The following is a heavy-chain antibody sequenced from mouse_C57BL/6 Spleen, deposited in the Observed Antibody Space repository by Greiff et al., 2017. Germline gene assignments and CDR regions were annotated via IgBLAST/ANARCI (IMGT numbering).Heavy chain of an antibody. CDR1: GFTFSDYG. Sequence: EVNVVESGGGLVKPGGSLKLSCAASGFTFSDYGMHWVRQAPEKGLEWVAYISSGSSTIYYADTVKGRLTISRDNAKNTLFLQMTSLRSEDTAMYYCARGAGSSNYFDYWGQGTTLTVSS. D-gene: IGHD1-1*01. V-gene: IGHV5-17*01. J-gene: IGHJ2*01. CDR3: ARGAGSSNYFDY. CDR2: ISSGSSTI.